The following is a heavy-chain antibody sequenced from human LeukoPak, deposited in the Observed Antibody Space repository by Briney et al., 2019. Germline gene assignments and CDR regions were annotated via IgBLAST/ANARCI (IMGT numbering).Heavy chain of an antibody. V-gene: IGHV3-53*01. CDR2: IYSGGST. CDR3: AREMLAAVAAQS. J-gene: IGHJ5*02. D-gene: IGHD6-19*01. CDR1: GFTVSSNY. Sequence: GGSLRLSCAASGFTVSSNYMSWVRQAPGKGLEWVSVIYSGGSTYYADSVKGRFTISRDNSKNSLYLQMNSLRAEDTAVYYCAREMLAAVAAQSWGQGTLVTVSS.